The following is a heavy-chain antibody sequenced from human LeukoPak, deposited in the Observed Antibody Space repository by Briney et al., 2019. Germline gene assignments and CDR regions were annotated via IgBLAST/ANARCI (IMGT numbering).Heavy chain of an antibody. J-gene: IGHJ1*01. V-gene: IGHV1-69*13. Sequence: SVKVSCKASGGTFSSYAISWVRQSPGQGLEWMGGITPMFGTSNYAQKFRGRVTITADESTSTAYVELSSLRSEDTAVHYCARDSSEFRSLLFHWGQGTLVTVSS. CDR2: ITPMFGTS. CDR3: ARDSSEFRSLLFH. D-gene: IGHD1-14*01. CDR1: GGTFSSYA.